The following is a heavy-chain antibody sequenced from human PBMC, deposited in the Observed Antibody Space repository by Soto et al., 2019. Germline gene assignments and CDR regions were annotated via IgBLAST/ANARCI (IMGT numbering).Heavy chain of an antibody. J-gene: IGHJ6*02. D-gene: IGHD3-10*01. CDR2: SYYSGST. V-gene: IGHV4-39*01. CDR1: GGSIIGSGDY. Sequence: SETLCVRWSVAGGSIIGSGDYLGRKRRKPGKGLEGIGRSYYSGSTYYNPALKSRVSISGDTAKNEFSLTLSSVTAADTAVYYCARLGWVRGVIITGRYYGLDVWGQGTTLTVSS. CDR3: ARLGWVRGVIITGRYYGLDV.